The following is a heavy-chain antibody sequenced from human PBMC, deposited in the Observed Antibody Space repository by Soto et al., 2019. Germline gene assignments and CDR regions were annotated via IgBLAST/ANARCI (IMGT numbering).Heavy chain of an antibody. D-gene: IGHD3-16*01. Sequence: GGSLRLSFAASGFTFSSYGMHWVRQAPGKGLEWVEVIWYDGSNKYYADSVKGRFTISRDNSKNTLYLQMNSLRAEDTAVYYCARGGIPGAFDIWGQGTMVTVSS. CDR3: ARGGIPGAFDI. CDR2: IWYDGSNK. J-gene: IGHJ3*02. CDR1: GFTFSSYG. V-gene: IGHV3-33*01.